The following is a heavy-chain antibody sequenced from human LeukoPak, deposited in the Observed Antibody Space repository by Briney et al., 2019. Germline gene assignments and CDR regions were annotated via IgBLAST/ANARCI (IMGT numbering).Heavy chain of an antibody. CDR2: ISAYNGNT. J-gene: IGHJ4*02. CDR1: GYTFTSYG. V-gene: IGHV1-18*01. D-gene: IGHD4-17*01. CDR3: ATDGATVTTTFDY. Sequence: ASVKVSCKASGYTFTSYGISWVRQAPGQGLEWMGWISAYNGNTNYAQKLQGRVTMTTDTSTSTAYIELRSLRSDDTAVYYCATDGATVTTTFDYWGQGTLVTVSS.